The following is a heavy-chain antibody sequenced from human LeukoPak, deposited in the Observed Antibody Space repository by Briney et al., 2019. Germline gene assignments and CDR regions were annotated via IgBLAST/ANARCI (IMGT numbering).Heavy chain of an antibody. CDR2: VNGDGSTT. D-gene: IGHD3-9*01. J-gene: IGHJ5*02. CDR1: GFAFSRYW. CDR3: ARDYDNNGENWFDP. Sequence: GESLRLSCAASGFAFSRYWRHWVRQAPGKVLVLGSRVNGDGSTTTYADSVKGRFTISRDNDKNTLYLQMNSLRAEDTAVYYCARDYDNNGENWFDPWGQGTLVTVSS. V-gene: IGHV3-74*01.